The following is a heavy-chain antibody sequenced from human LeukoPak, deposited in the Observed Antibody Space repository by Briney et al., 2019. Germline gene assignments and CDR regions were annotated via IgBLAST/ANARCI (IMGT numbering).Heavy chain of an antibody. V-gene: IGHV4-59*01. J-gene: IGHJ6*02. D-gene: IGHD3-10*01. CDR3: ARDGQRGYYYGMDV. Sequence: PETLSLTCTVSGGSISSYYWSWIRQPPGKGLEWIGYIYYSGSTNYNPSLKSRVTISVDTSKNQFSLKLSSVTAADTAVYYCARDGQRGYYYGMDVWGQGTTVTVSS. CDR1: GGSISSYY. CDR2: IYYSGST.